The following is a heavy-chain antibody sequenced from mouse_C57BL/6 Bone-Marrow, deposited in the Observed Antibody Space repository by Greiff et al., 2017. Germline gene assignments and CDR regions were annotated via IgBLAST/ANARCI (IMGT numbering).Heavy chain of an antibody. D-gene: IGHD2-5*01. CDR1: GFNIKNTY. J-gene: IGHJ2*01. CDR2: IDPANGST. V-gene: IGHV14-3*01. Sequence: DVQLQQSVAELVRPGASVKLSCTASGFNIKNTYMHWVKQSPGQSLEWIGRIDPANGSTNYTPKFQGKATLTADTSANTAYRQLSSLTSEDTAIDYCARSNSNYEVDYWGQGTTVTVSS. CDR3: ARSNSNYEVDY.